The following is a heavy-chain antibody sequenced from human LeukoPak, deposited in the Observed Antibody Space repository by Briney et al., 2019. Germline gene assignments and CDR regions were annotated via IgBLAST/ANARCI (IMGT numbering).Heavy chain of an antibody. D-gene: IGHD3-9*01. CDR2: IYPGDSDT. CDR3: ARLTYDILTGAPGSMDV. V-gene: IGHV5-51*01. CDR1: GYSFTSYW. J-gene: IGHJ6*03. Sequence: GESLKISCKGSGYSFTSYWIGRVRQMPGKGLEWMGIIYPGDSDTRYSPSFQGQVTISADKSISTAYLQWSSLKASDTAMYYCARLTYDILTGAPGSMDVWGKGTTVTVSS.